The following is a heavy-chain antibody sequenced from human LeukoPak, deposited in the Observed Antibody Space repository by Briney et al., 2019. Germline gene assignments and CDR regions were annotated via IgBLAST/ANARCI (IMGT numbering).Heavy chain of an antibody. J-gene: IGHJ4*02. CDR1: GFTFSSYW. CDR2: IKQDGSEK. V-gene: IGHV3-7*01. Sequence: PGGSLRLSCAASGFTFSSYWMSWVRQAPGKGLEWVANIKQDGSEKYYVDSVKGRFTISRDNAKNSLYLQMNSLRAEDTAVYYCARDQYGSGSYSRLDYWGQGTLVTVSS. D-gene: IGHD3-10*01. CDR3: ARDQYGSGSYSRLDY.